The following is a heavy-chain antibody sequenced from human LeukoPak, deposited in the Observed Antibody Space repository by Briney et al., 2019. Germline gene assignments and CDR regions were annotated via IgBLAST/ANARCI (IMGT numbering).Heavy chain of an antibody. CDR3: ARWLQLVGYFQH. D-gene: IGHD5-24*01. CDR1: GYTLTSYG. CDR2: ISAYNGNT. V-gene: IGHV1-18*01. J-gene: IGHJ1*01. Sequence: ASVKVSCKASGYTLTSYGISWVRQAPGQGLEWMGWISAYNGNTNYAQKLQGRVTMTTDTSTSTAYMELRSLRSDDTAVYYCARWLQLVGYFQHWGQGTLVTVSS.